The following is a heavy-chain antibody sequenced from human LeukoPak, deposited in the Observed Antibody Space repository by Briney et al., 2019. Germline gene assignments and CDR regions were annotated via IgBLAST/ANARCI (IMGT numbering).Heavy chain of an antibody. Sequence: GASLRLSGAASGFTFSNYAMGWVRQAPGKGLEWVSAISRSGGSTYYADSVKGRFTISRDISKNTLYLQMNTLRADDTAVYYCARDHSGTFDFDYWGQGTLVTVSS. CDR3: ARDHSGTFDFDY. D-gene: IGHD1-26*01. CDR2: ISRSGGST. CDR1: GFTFSNYA. V-gene: IGHV3-23*01. J-gene: IGHJ4*02.